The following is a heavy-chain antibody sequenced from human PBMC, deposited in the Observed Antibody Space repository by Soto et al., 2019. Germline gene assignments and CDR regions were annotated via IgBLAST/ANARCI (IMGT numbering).Heavy chain of an antibody. J-gene: IGHJ6*02. V-gene: IGHV3-48*03. Sequence: SLRLSCASSGFTFSSYEMNWVRQAPGKGLEWVSYISSSGSTIYYADSVKGRFTISRDNAKNSLYLQMNSLRAEDTAVYYCARVGSEYSSSWYYYGMDVWGQGTTVTVSS. CDR1: GFTFSSYE. CDR3: ARVGSEYSSSWYYYGMDV. D-gene: IGHD6-13*01. CDR2: ISSSGSTI.